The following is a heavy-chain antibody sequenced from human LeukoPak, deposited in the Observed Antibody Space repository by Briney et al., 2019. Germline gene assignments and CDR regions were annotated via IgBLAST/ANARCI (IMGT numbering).Heavy chain of an antibody. V-gene: IGHV3-48*04. CDR1: GFTLRSYT. Sequence: GGSLRLSCAASGFTLRSYTMNWVRQAPGKGLEWVSYISSSGSTIYYADSVKGRFTISRDNAKNSLYLQMNSLRAEDTAVYYCARTPLWFGEFIPSYYFDYWGQGTLVTVSS. J-gene: IGHJ4*02. CDR2: ISSSGSTI. D-gene: IGHD3-10*01. CDR3: ARTPLWFGEFIPSYYFDY.